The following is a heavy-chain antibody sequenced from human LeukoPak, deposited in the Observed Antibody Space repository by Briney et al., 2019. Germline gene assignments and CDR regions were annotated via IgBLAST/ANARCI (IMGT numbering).Heavy chain of an antibody. CDR1: GFTFSTYV. CDR3: GRYYVMEV. V-gene: IGHV3-23*01. Sequence: PGGPLRLCCAASGFTFSTYVMNWVRQAPGKGLELVSTISDSGASTYYADSVKGRFTISRDNSNSTLYLQMNRLRAEDTAVYYCGRYYVMEVWGQGTSVTVSS. CDR2: ISDSGAST. J-gene: IGHJ6*02.